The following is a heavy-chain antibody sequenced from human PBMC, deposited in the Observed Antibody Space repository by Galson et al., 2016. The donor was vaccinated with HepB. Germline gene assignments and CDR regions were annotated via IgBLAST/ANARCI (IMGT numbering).Heavy chain of an antibody. CDR3: ARVQTLVTIFGDYGMDG. Sequence: SLRLSCAASGFTFSSYEMNWVRQAPGKGLEWVSYISSSGSTIYYADSVKGRFTISRDNSKNTLYLQMNSLRADDTALYYCARVQTLVTIFGDYGMDGWGQGTTVTVSS. D-gene: IGHD3-3*01. V-gene: IGHV3-48*03. J-gene: IGHJ6*02. CDR1: GFTFSSYE. CDR2: ISSSGSTI.